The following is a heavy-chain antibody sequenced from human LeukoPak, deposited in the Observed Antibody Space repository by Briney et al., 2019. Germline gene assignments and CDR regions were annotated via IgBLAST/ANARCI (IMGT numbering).Heavy chain of an antibody. CDR2: ISSSSSTI. CDR1: GFTFSSYS. CDR3: ATLDIVVITAYYYYYMDV. J-gene: IGHJ6*03. V-gene: IGHV3-48*01. Sequence: GGSLRLSCAASGFTFSSYSMNWVRQAPGKGLEWVSYISSSSSTIYYADSVKGRFTISRDNAKNSLYLQMNSLRAEDTAVYYCATLDIVVITAYYYYYMDVWGKGTTVTVSS. D-gene: IGHD2-2*01.